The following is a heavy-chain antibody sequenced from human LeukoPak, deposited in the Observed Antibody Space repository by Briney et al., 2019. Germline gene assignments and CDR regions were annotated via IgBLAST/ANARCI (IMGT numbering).Heavy chain of an antibody. CDR2: ISGSTSST. J-gene: IGHJ4*02. D-gene: IGHD1-14*01. CDR1: GFTFSNYA. CDR3: VKCLSRAGSSSDFDY. V-gene: IGHV3-23*01. Sequence: GGSLRLSCVAPGFTFSNYAMSWVRQAPGKGLDWVSGISGSTSSTYYADSVKGRFTISRDNSKNTLYLQMNSLRAEDTAVYYCVKCLSRAGSSSDFDYWGQGTLVTVSS.